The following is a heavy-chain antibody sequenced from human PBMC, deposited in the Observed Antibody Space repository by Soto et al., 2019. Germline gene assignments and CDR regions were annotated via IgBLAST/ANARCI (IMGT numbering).Heavy chain of an antibody. CDR1: GGSFSGYY. CDR2: INHSGST. Sequence: QVQLQQWGAGLLKPSETLSLTCAVYGGSFSGYYWSWIRQPPGKGLEWIGEINHSGSTNYNPSLKSSVTISVDTSMYQFSLKLSSVTAADTDVYYCASNLCRCLEWLLLLWGQGTLVTVSS. V-gene: IGHV4-34*01. CDR3: ASNLCRCLEWLLLL. J-gene: IGHJ4*02. D-gene: IGHD3-3*01.